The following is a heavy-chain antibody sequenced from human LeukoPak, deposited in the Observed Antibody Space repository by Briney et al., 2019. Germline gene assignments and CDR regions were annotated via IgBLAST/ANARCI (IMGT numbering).Heavy chain of an antibody. CDR3: ARPNRETLYDILTGVVNYYYYGMDV. D-gene: IGHD3-9*01. J-gene: IGHJ6*02. Sequence: PGGSLRLSCAASGFTFSSYSMNWVRQAPGKGLEWVSSISSSSSYIHYADSVKGRFTISRDNAKNSLCLQMNSLRAEDTAVYYCARPNRETLYDILTGVVNYYYYGMDVWGQGTTVTVSS. CDR1: GFTFSSYS. CDR2: ISSSSSYI. V-gene: IGHV3-21*01.